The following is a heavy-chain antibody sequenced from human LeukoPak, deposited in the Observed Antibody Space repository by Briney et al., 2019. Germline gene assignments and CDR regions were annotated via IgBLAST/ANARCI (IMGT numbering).Heavy chain of an antibody. J-gene: IGHJ5*02. CDR2: FDPEDGET. V-gene: IGHV1-24*01. CDR1: GYTLTELS. Sequence: GASVKVSCKVSGYTLTELSMHWVRQAPGKGLEWMGGFDPEDGETIYAQEFQGRVTMTEDTSTDTAYMELSSLRSEDTAVYYCATSYIVVVPAAHLWWFDPWGQGTLVTVSS. D-gene: IGHD2-2*01. CDR3: ATSYIVVVPAAHLWWFDP.